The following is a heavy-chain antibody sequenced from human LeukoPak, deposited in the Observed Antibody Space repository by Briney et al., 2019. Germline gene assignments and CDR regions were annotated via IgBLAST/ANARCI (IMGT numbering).Heavy chain of an antibody. V-gene: IGHV4-34*01. CDR2: INHSGST. Sequence: SETLSLTCAVYGGSFSGYYWSWIRQPPGKGLEWIGEINHSGSTNYNPSLKSRVTISVDTSKNQFSLKLSSVTAADTAVYYCARSITMIVVVREHFDYWGQGTLVTVSS. CDR3: ARSITMIVVVREHFDY. CDR1: GGSFSGYY. D-gene: IGHD3-22*01. J-gene: IGHJ4*02.